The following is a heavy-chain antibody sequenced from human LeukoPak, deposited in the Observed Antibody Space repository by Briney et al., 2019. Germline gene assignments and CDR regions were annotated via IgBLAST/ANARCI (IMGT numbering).Heavy chain of an antibody. CDR1: GYTFTVYY. CDR3: ARDHICSGGSCYLLTNWFDP. D-gene: IGHD2-15*01. V-gene: IGHV1-2*02. Sequence: GASVKVSCKASGYTFTVYYMHWVRQAPGQGLEWMGWINPNSGGTNYAQKFQGRVTMTRDTSISTAYMELSRLRSDDTAVYYCARDHICSGGSCYLLTNWFDPWGQGTLVTVSS. CDR2: INPNSGGT. J-gene: IGHJ5*02.